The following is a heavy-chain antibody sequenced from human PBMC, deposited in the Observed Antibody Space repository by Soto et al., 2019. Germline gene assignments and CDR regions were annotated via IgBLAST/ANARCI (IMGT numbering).Heavy chain of an antibody. V-gene: IGHV3-21*01. CDR3: ARDERRCRGDNCYPFDY. CDR2: ISSGSGYI. D-gene: IGHD2-15*01. Sequence: EVQLVESGGGLVKPGESLRLSCAGSGFAFSNYAMNWVRRAPGKGLEWVASISSGSGYIYYADSVKGRFTVSRDKAKSSLYLQMNSMSAEDTAVYYCARDERRCRGDNCYPFDYWGQGTLVTVAS. J-gene: IGHJ4*02. CDR1: GFAFSNYA.